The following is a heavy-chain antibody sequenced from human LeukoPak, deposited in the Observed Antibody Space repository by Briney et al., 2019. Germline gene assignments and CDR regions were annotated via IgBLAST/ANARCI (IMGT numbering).Heavy chain of an antibody. V-gene: IGHV4-4*08. CDR1: GGSISSYY. CDR2: IYTSGST. J-gene: IGHJ6*03. CDR3: ARDVTFYDSSGYYYYYYYMDV. D-gene: IGHD3-22*01. Sequence: SETLSLTCTVSGGSISSYYWSWIRQPPGKGLEWIGRIYTSGSTNYNPSLKSRVTISVDTSKNQFSLKLSSVTAADTAVYYCARDVTFYDSSGYYYYYYYMDVWGKGTTVTVSS.